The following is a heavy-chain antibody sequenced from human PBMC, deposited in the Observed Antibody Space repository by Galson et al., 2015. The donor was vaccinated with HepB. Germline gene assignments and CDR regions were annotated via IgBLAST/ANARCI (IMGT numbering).Heavy chain of an antibody. CDR2: ISYHGRDK. CDR1: GFIFGDYG. J-gene: IGHJ3*01. V-gene: IGHV3-33*05. CDR3: ARDWRNVNGGYYGNDAFDF. D-gene: IGHD3-22*01. Sequence: SLRLSCAGSGFIFGDYGMHWVRQAPGQGLEWVAVISYHGRDKYYRDTVKGRFTISRDNSNNMQYLRMSSLRVEDTAVYYCARDWRNVNGGYYGNDAFDFWGQGTMVTVSS.